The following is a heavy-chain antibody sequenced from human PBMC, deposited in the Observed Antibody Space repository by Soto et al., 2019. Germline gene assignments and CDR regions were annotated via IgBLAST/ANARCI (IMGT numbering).Heavy chain of an antibody. D-gene: IGHD2-15*01. CDR2: IYWDDDK. CDR3: AHSPSADLDCSGGSCYSGFGY. V-gene: IGHV2-5*02. Sequence: QITLKESGPPLVKPTQTLTLTCTFSGFSLSTSGVGVGWIRQPPGKALEWLALIYWDDDKRYSPSLKSRLTITKDTSKNQVVLTMTNMDPVDTATYYCAHSPSADLDCSGGSCYSGFGYWGQGTLVTVSS. CDR1: GFSLSTSGVG. J-gene: IGHJ4*02.